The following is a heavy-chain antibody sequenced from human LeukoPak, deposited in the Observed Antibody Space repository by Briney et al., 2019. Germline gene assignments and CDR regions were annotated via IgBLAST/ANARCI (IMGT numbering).Heavy chain of an antibody. J-gene: IGHJ6*04. D-gene: IGHD3-10*02. CDR2: FSGSGGNT. V-gene: IGHV3-23*01. CDR3: AELGITMIGGV. Sequence: GSLRLSCAASGFTFSNYAMSWVRQAPGKGLEWVSSFSGSGGNTYYADSVKGRVTISRDNSKNTLYLQMNSLRAEDTAVYYCAELGITMIGGVWGKGTTVTISS. CDR1: GFTFSNYA.